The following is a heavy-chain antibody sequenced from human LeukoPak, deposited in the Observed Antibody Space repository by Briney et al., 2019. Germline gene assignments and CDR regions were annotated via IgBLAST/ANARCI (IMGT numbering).Heavy chain of an antibody. V-gene: IGHV4-61*08. D-gene: IGHD3-10*01. CDR2: IYSSGST. CDR3: ARAYYYGSGSYGLDY. CDR1: GGSISSGDYY. J-gene: IGHJ4*02. Sequence: SETLSLTCTVSGGSISSGDYYWSWIRQPPGKGLEWIGYIYSSGSTNYNPSLKSRLTISVDASKNQFSLKLTSVTAVDTAVYYCARAYYYGSGSYGLDYWGQGTLVTVSS.